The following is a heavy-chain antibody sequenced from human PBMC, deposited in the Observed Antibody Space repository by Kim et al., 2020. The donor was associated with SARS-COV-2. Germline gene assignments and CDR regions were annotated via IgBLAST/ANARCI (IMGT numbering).Heavy chain of an antibody. CDR1: GWSFSGYY. CDR2: INHSGST. CDR3: ARGRYYDSISSTYYYYYGMDV. J-gene: IGHJ6*02. V-gene: IGHV4-34*01. D-gene: IGHD3-22*01. Sequence: SETLSLTCAVYGWSFSGYYWSWIRQPPGKGLEWIGEINHSGSTNYNPSLKSRVTISVDTSKKQFSLKLSSMTAADTAVYYCARGRYYDSISSTYYYYYGMDVCGQGTPVTASS.